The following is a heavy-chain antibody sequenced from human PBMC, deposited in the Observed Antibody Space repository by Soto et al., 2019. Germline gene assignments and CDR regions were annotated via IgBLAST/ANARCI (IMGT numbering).Heavy chain of an antibody. CDR1: GFTFGSYW. Sequence: TGGSLRLSCAASGFTFGSYWMNWVRQAPGKGLVWVSRIDSDGSSTTYADSVKGRFTTSRDNAKNTLYLQMSSLRVEDTAVYYCARERPYGMDVWGQGTTVTVSS. V-gene: IGHV3-74*01. J-gene: IGHJ6*02. CDR3: ARERPYGMDV. CDR2: IDSDGSST.